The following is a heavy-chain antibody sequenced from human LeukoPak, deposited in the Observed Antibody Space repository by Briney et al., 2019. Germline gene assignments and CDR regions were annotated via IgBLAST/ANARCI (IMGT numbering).Heavy chain of an antibody. V-gene: IGHV5-51*01. Sequence: GESLKISCKGSGHSFTSYWIGWVRQMPGKGLEWMGFIYDTRYSPSFQGQVTISADKSISTAYLQWSSLKASDTAMYYCARQVVVGNYYYYYMDVWGKGTTVTISS. CDR1: GHSFTSYW. D-gene: IGHD2-15*01. J-gene: IGHJ6*03. CDR3: ARQVVVGNYYYYYMDV. CDR2: IYDT.